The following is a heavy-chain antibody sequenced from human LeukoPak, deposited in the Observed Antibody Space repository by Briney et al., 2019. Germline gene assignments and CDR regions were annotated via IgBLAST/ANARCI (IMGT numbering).Heavy chain of an antibody. V-gene: IGHV3-13*01. Sequence: GGSLRLSCETSGFPFSAYDMHWVRQAPGKGLEWVSAFGSAGDTYYPGAVRGRFTISRDYAKNSLYLQMNNLRAEDTAVCYCATDGAGFDTWGQGVLVTVSS. CDR1: GFPFSAYD. CDR2: FGSAGDT. CDR3: ATDGAGFDT. J-gene: IGHJ5*02.